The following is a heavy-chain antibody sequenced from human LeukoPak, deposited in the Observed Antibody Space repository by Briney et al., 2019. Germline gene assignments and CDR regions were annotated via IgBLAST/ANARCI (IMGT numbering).Heavy chain of an antibody. CDR3: ARTTMVRGTYYMDV. CDR1: GDSISSSSSY. CDR2: IYYSGNT. Sequence: SETLSLTCTVSGDSISSSSSYWGWIRQPPGKGLEWIGSIYYSGNTYYNTSLKSRVTISVDTSKNQFSLKLSSVTAADTAVYYCARTTMVRGTYYMDVWGKGTTVTVSS. V-gene: IGHV4-39*07. D-gene: IGHD3-10*01. J-gene: IGHJ6*03.